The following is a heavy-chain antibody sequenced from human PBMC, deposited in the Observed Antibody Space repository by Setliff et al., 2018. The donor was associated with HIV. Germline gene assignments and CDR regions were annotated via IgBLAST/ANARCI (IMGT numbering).Heavy chain of an antibody. Sequence: ASVKVSCKASGYSLTGYYLHWVRQAPGQGLEWMGWINPYSGDTHYAQKFQGRVTVTRDTSISTAYVELSGLRSDDTAIYYCARDRDPHWTWVDKGAFDIWGQGTMVTVSS. D-gene: IGHD1-26*01. J-gene: IGHJ3*02. CDR1: GYSLTGYY. CDR2: INPYSGDT. V-gene: IGHV1-2*02. CDR3: ARDRDPHWTWVDKGAFDI.